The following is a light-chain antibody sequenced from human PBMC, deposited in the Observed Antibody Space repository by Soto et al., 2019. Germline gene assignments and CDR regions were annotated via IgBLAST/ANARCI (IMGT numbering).Light chain of an antibody. J-gene: IGKJ1*01. V-gene: IGKV1-8*01. CDR1: QGISSY. CDR2: AAS. Sequence: AIRMTQSPSSLSASTGDRVTITCRASQGISSYLAWYQQKPGKAPKLLIYAASTLQSGVPSRFSGSGSGTDFTPTISCLQSEDFATYYCQQYYSYGTFGQGTKVEIK. CDR3: QQYYSYGT.